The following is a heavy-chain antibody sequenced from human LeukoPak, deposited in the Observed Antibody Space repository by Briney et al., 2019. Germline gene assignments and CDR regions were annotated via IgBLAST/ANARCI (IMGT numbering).Heavy chain of an antibody. D-gene: IGHD3-3*01. CDR2: ISYDESNK. V-gene: IGHV3-30-3*01. CDR1: GFTFSSYA. J-gene: IGHJ6*02. Sequence: GGSLRLSCAASGFTFSSYAMHWVRQAPGKGLEWVALISYDESNKHYADSVKGRFTISRDNAKNSLYLQMNSLRAEDTAVYYCARDYYDFWSGPYWSGDVWGQGTTVTVSS. CDR3: ARDYYDFWSGPYWSGDV.